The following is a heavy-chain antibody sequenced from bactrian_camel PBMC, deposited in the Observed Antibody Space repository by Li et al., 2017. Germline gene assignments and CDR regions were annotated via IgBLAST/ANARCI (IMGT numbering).Heavy chain of an antibody. CDR1: GYTYSSNC. J-gene: IGHJ4*01. V-gene: IGHV3S59*01. D-gene: IGHD5*01. CDR2: IWTIGGAT. CDR3: VADLDLTLCAGWHRLPFDY. Sequence: DVQLVESGGGSVQAGGSLNLSCAASGYTYSSNCWGWFRQAPGKEREGVAAIWTIGGATYYADSVKGRFTIARDNVKNVLFLQMNDLKPEDTAKYYCVADLDLTLCAGWHRLPFDYWGQGTQVTVS.